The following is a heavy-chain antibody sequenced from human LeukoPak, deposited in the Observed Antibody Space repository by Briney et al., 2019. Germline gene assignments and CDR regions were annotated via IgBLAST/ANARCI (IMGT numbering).Heavy chain of an antibody. CDR2: IIPIFGIA. CDR3: ARARGLWFGESRDDSFDY. D-gene: IGHD3-10*01. J-gene: IGHJ4*02. Sequence: SVTVSCKASGGTFTIYAISWVRQAPGQGLEWVGRIIPIFGIANYAQKFQGRVTITADKSTSTAYMELSSLGSEDTAVYYCARARGLWFGESRDDSFDYWGQGTLVTVSS. CDR1: GGTFTIYA. V-gene: IGHV1-69*04.